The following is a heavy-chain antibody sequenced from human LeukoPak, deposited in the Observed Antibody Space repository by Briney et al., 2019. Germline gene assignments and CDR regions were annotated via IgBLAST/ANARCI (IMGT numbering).Heavy chain of an antibody. CDR3: SRRFLDWLANDY. CDR1: GGSVGTTNFY. D-gene: IGHD3/OR15-3a*01. Sequence: TASVTLSLTCTVSGGSVGTTNFYWAWFRQPPGKGLEWIGSIFYSGSTFYSPSFQSRITISVDTSKNQFSLKLDSVTAADTAVYYCSRRFLDWLANDYWGQGSLVTVSS. J-gene: IGHJ4*02. CDR2: IFYSGST. V-gene: IGHV4-39*01.